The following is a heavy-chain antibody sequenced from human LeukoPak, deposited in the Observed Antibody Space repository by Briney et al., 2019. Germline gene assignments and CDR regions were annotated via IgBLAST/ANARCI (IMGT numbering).Heavy chain of an antibody. V-gene: IGHV1-69*05. CDR2: IIPISGTA. D-gene: IGHD3-3*01. J-gene: IGHJ6*03. CDR3: ARDGRGEPDFWSGRRYYYMDV. Sequence: ASVKVSCKASGGTFSSYAISWVRQAPGQGLEWMGGIIPISGTANYAQKFQGRVTITTDESTSTAYMELSSLRSEDTAVYYCARDGRGEPDFWSGRRYYYMDVWGKGTTVTVSS. CDR1: GGTFSSYA.